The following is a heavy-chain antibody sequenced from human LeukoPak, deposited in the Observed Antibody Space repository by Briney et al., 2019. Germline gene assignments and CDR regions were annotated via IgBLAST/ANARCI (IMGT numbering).Heavy chain of an antibody. CDR2: IYSGGST. CDR3: ASELWFGELLSPYYYGMDV. CDR1: GYTVSSNY. D-gene: IGHD3-10*01. J-gene: IGHJ6*02. Sequence: GGSLRLSCAASGYTVSSNYMSWVRQAPGKGLEWVSVIYSGGSTYYADSVKGRFTISRDNSKNTLYLQMNSLRAEDTAVYYCASELWFGELLSPYYYGMDVWGQGTTVTVSS. V-gene: IGHV3-66*01.